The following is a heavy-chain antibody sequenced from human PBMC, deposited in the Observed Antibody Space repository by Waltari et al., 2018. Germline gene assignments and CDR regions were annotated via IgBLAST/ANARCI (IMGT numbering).Heavy chain of an antibody. V-gene: IGHV4-39*01. D-gene: IGHD4-17*01. Sequence: QLQLQESGRGLVRPSETLSLTCTVSGGSITTNYNWAWLRQPPGKGLEWMGNMQYRGITFLNPSLMSRFTISRDTSKNQVFLTLTSVHASDTAVYFCGRIAFGDDGGSFQYWGQGTLVTVSS. J-gene: IGHJ1*01. CDR1: GGSITTNYN. CDR3: GRIAFGDDGGSFQY. CDR2: MQYRGIT.